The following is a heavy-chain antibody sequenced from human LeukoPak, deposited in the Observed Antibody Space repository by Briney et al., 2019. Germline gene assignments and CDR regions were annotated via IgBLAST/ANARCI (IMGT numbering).Heavy chain of an antibody. CDR3: ARVDHSSSQVRAGVISIGDNY. V-gene: IGHV4-34*01. CDR1: GGSFSGYY. CDR2: INHSGST. J-gene: IGHJ4*02. D-gene: IGHD6-6*01. Sequence: PSETLSLTCAVYGGSFSGYYWSWIRQPPGKGLEWIGEINHSGSTNYNPSLKSRVTISVDTSKNQFSLKLSSVTAADTAAYYCARVDHSSSQVRAGVISIGDNYWGQGTLVTVSS.